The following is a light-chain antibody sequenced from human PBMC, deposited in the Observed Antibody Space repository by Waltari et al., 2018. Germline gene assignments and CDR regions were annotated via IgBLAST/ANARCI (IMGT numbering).Light chain of an antibody. CDR2: DVS. J-gene: IGLJ2*01. CDR3: SSYTSSSTLV. V-gene: IGLV2-14*03. CDR1: SSDVGGYNY. Sequence: QSALTQPASVSGSPGQSITISCTGTSSDVGGYNYVSWYQQHPGKAPKLMIYDVSNRPSVVSNRFSGSNSGNTASLTISGLQAEDEADYYCSSYTSSSTLVFGGGTKLTVL.